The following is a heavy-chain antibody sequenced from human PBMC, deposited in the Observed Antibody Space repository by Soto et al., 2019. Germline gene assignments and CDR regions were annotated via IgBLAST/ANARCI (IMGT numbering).Heavy chain of an antibody. D-gene: IGHD2-15*01. CDR1: VGSTSSGGYS. Sequence: PPATPTLTRSVPVGSTSSGGYSCSWFRQRPLNRLEWIGYIYHSGSTYYNPFLKSRVTISVDRSKSQFSLKLSSVTAADTAVYYCASGGCSSYTGEFGPWGQGALGTVSA. V-gene: IGHV4-30-2*01. CDR3: ASGGCSSYTGEFGP. J-gene: IGHJ5*02. CDR2: IYHSGST.